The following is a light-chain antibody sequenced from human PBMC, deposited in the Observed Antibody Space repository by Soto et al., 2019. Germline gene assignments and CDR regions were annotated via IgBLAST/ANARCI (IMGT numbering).Light chain of an antibody. CDR3: QQSYSTPYT. CDR2: AAS. V-gene: IGKV1-39*01. J-gene: IGKJ2*01. Sequence: DIPMTQSPSSLSASVGDRVTITCRASQTISIYLNWYQQKPGKAPKLLISAASSLESGVPLRFSGSGSGTDFTLTISSLRPEDFATYHCQQSYSTPYTFGQGTRLE. CDR1: QTISIY.